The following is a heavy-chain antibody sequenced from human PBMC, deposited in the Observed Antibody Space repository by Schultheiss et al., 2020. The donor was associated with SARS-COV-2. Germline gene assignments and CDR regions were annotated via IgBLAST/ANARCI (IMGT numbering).Heavy chain of an antibody. V-gene: IGHV4-4*07. J-gene: IGHJ6*03. CDR3: ARARAAPPLDYYYYMDV. CDR2: IYTSGST. Sequence: SETLCLTCTVSGGSISSYYWSWIRQPAGKGLEWIGRIYTSGSTNYNPSLKSRVTMSVDTSKNQFSLKLSSVTAADTAVYYCARARAAPPLDYYYYMDVWGKGTTVTVSS. D-gene: IGHD2-15*01. CDR1: GGSISSYY.